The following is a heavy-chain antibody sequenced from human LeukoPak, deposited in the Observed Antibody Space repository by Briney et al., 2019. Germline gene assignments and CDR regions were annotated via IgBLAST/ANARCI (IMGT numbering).Heavy chain of an antibody. CDR2: INHSGST. CDR3: ARYSGYYLSYFDY. J-gene: IGHJ4*02. V-gene: IGHV4-34*01. Sequence: PSETLSLTCAVYGGSFSGYYWSWIRQPPGKGLEWIGEINHSGSTNYNPSLKSRVTISVDTSKNQFSLKLSSVTAADTAVYYCARYSGYYLSYFDYWGQGTPVTVSS. D-gene: IGHD3-22*01. CDR1: GGSFSGYY.